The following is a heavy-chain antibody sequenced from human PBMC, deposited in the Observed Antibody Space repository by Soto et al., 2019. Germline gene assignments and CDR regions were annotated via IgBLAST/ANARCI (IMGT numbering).Heavy chain of an antibody. Sequence: PGESLKISCKGSGYSFTSYWIGWVRQMPGKGLEWMGIIYPGDSDTRYSPSFQGQVTISADKSISPAYLQWSSLKASDTALYYCASASSTLYYYAGMDVWGQGTTVTVSS. V-gene: IGHV5-51*01. CDR3: ASASSTLYYYAGMDV. CDR1: GYSFTSYW. J-gene: IGHJ6*02. D-gene: IGHD3-10*01. CDR2: IYPGDSDT.